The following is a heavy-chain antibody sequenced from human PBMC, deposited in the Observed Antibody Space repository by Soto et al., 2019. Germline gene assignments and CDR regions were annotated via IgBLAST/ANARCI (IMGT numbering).Heavy chain of an antibody. V-gene: IGHV3-23*01. CDR2: ISGSGGST. Sequence: PSGSLRLSCAASGFTFSSYAMSWVRQAPGKGLEWVSAISGSGGSTYYADSVKGRFTISRENSKNTLYLQMNSLRAEDTAVYFCARASPTNSVWGGYRYPFMPDFDYWGQGTLVTVSS. J-gene: IGHJ4*02. CDR3: ARASPTNSVWGGYRYPFMPDFDY. D-gene: IGHD3-16*02. CDR1: GFTFSSYA.